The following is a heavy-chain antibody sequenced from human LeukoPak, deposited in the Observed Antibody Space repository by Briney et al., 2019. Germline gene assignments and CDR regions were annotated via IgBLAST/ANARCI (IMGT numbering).Heavy chain of an antibody. V-gene: IGHV1-69*06. Sequence: ASVKVSCKASGGTFSSYAISWVRQAPGQGLEWMGGIIPIFGTANYAQKFQGRVTITADKSTSTAYMELSSLRSEDTAVYYCARMIQYYYGSGSHLYPWGQGTLVTVSS. CDR2: IIPIFGTA. J-gene: IGHJ5*02. CDR3: ARMIQYYYGSGSHLYP. D-gene: IGHD3-10*01. CDR1: GGTFSSYA.